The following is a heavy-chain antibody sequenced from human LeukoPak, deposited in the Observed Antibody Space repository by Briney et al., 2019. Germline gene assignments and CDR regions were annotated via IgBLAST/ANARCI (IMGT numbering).Heavy chain of an antibody. CDR2: INYSAIT. CDR1: SDSFSGDF. D-gene: IGHD5-12*01. J-gene: IGHJ3*01. CDR3: ARGRGGYPD. V-gene: IGHV4-34*01. Sequence: SETLSLTSAIYSDSFSGDFSSGIRQPPPKGLEWIGEINYSAITHYNPSLKTPVNISVHTSKNQFSSTLRSVTAAAPAVHYCARGRGGYPDWGHGTMVTVSS.